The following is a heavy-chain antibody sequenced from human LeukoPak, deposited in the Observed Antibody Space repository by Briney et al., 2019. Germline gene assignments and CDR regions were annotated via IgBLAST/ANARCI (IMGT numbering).Heavy chain of an antibody. J-gene: IGHJ3*02. Sequence: PGRSLRLSCAASGFTFSSYAMHWVRQAPGKGLEWVAVISYDGSNKYYADSVKGRFTISRDNSKNTLYLQMNSLRAEDTAVYYCARLTVTDAFDIWGQGTMVTVSS. V-gene: IGHV3-30*04. D-gene: IGHD4-17*01. CDR2: ISYDGSNK. CDR3: ARLTVTDAFDI. CDR1: GFTFSSYA.